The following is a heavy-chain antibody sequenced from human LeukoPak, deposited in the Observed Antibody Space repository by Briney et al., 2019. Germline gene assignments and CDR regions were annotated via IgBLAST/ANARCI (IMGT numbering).Heavy chain of an antibody. CDR1: GYTFLNYW. V-gene: IGHV1-46*01. Sequence: ASVKVSCKASGYTFLNYWIQWVRQAPGQGLEWMGMIKPSGGDTTYAQKFQGRVTMTRDTSTNTVHMEVYSLRSEDTAVYYCAKDPARLTMVRGVHDYWGQGTLVTVSS. J-gene: IGHJ4*02. CDR2: IKPSGGDT. D-gene: IGHD3-10*01. CDR3: AKDPARLTMVRGVHDY.